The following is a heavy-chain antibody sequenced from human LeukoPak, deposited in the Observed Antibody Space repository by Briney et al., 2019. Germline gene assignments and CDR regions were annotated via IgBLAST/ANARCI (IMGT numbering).Heavy chain of an antibody. CDR3: ARGFRTTGTPFGY. Sequence: GASVKVSCKASGYTFTGYYMHWVRQAPGQGLEWMGWINPNSGGTNYAQKFQGRVTMTRDTSVSTAYMELSRLRSDDTAVYYCARGFRTTGTPFGYWGQGTLVTVSS. CDR2: INPNSGGT. J-gene: IGHJ4*02. CDR1: GYTFTGYY. D-gene: IGHD1-1*01. V-gene: IGHV1-2*02.